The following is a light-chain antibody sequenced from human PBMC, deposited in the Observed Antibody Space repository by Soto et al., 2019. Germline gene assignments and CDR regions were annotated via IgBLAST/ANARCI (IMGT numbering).Light chain of an antibody. V-gene: IGKV3-20*01. CDR3: QQYGSSALT. CDR1: QSVSSIY. J-gene: IGKJ4*01. Sequence: EIVLTQSPGTLSLSPGERATLSCRASQSVSSIYLAWYQQKPGQAPRLLIYGASSRSTGIPDRFSGSGSGTDFTLTISRLEPEDFAVYYCQQYGSSALTFGGGTKV. CDR2: GAS.